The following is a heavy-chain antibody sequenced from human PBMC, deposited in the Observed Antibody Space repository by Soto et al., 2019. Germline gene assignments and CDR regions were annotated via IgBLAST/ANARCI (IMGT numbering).Heavy chain of an antibody. Sequence: SRRLSCAASGFAFCSYAMHWVRQAPGKGLEWVAVISYGGSTYYADSVKGRFTISRDNSKNTLYLQMNSLRAEDTAVYYCAKDAPPPQYYYDSSGYCDYWGQGTLVPVSS. V-gene: IGHV3-30-3*01. CDR2: ISYGGST. CDR3: AKDAPPPQYYYDSSGYCDY. D-gene: IGHD3-22*01. CDR1: GFAFCSYA. J-gene: IGHJ4*02.